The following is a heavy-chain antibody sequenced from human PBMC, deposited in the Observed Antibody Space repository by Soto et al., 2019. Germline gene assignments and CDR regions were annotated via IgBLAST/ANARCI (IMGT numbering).Heavy chain of an antibody. V-gene: IGHV3-13*01. D-gene: IGHD4-17*01. CDR3: ARAGSDYGGYYYYGMDV. Sequence: QPGGSLRLSCAASGFTFSSYDMHWVRQATGKGLEWVSAIGTAGDTYYPGSVKGRFTISRENAKNSLYLQMNSLRAGDTAVYYCARAGSDYGGYYYYGMDVWGQGTTVTVSS. J-gene: IGHJ6*02. CDR2: IGTAGDT. CDR1: GFTFSSYD.